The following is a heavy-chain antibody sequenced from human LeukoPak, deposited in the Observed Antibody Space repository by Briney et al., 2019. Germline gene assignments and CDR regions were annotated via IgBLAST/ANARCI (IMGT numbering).Heavy chain of an antibody. CDR3: ARVTHTELSTWFDP. Sequence: SVKVTCKASGYTFTGYYMHWVRQAPGQGLEWMGGIIPIFGSSNYAQKFQGRVTITADESTTTAYMELSSLRSEDTAVYYCARVTHTELSTWFDPWGQGTLVTVSS. J-gene: IGHJ5*02. CDR2: IIPIFGSS. D-gene: IGHD5-18*01. V-gene: IGHV1-69*13. CDR1: GYTFTGYY.